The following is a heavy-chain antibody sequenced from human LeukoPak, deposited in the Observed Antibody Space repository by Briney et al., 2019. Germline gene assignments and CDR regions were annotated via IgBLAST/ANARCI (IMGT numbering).Heavy chain of an antibody. CDR1: GFTFSSYY. CDR3: ARTTGTNRPLDY. J-gene: IGHJ4*02. Sequence: PGGSLRLSCVASGFTFSSYYMHWVRQAPGKGPVWVSGINTDGSSTTYADSVKGRFTISRDNAKNTVYLQMNSLRADDTAVYFCARTTGTNRPLDYWGQGTLVTVSS. CDR2: INTDGSST. V-gene: IGHV3-74*01. D-gene: IGHD7-27*01.